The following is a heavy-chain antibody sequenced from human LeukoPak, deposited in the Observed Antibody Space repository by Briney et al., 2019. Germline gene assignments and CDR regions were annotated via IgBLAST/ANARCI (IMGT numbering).Heavy chain of an antibody. V-gene: IGHV3-11*06. D-gene: IGHD3-10*01. CDR1: GFIFSDYD. CDR2: ITSGSSYT. Sequence: GGSLRLSCAPSGFIFSDYDTTWIRPAPGKGLEWVSYITSGSSYTNYADSVEGRFTISRDNAKNSLYMQMNSLRAEDTAVYYCARDHYGYYGSGSYRRFDYWGQGTLVTVSS. CDR3: ARDHYGYYGSGSYRRFDY. J-gene: IGHJ4*02.